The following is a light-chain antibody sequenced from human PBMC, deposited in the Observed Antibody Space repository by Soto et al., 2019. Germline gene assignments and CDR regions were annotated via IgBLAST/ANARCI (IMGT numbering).Light chain of an antibody. CDR1: QTVNNY. CDR3: QQTYITPLT. J-gene: IGKJ4*01. Sequence: DIEMTQNPSSLSASVGDIVTITCRTSQTVNNYLNWYQHIPGKAPKLLIYGASSLQGGVPSRFSGTASGTDFTLTISNLQPEDFATYYCQQTYITPLTFGGGTNVDIK. V-gene: IGKV1-39*01. CDR2: GAS.